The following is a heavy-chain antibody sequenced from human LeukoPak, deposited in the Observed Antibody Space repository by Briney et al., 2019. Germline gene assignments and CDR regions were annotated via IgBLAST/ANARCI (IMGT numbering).Heavy chain of an antibody. CDR3: AREVAHSSTSLDY. Sequence: GGSLRLSCAASGVSFSSYSMNWVWQAPGKGLGSDSSISISSSYIYYADSVTGRFTISRDNAKNSLYLQMNSLRAEDTAVYYCAREVAHSSTSLDYWGQGTLVTVSS. J-gene: IGHJ4*02. D-gene: IGHD2-2*01. CDR1: GVSFSSYS. V-gene: IGHV3-21*01. CDR2: ISISSSYI.